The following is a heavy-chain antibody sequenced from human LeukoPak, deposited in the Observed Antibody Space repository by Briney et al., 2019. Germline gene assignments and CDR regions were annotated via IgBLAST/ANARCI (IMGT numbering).Heavy chain of an antibody. CDR1: GGSISSYY. CDR3: ARDLAAAGSRGWFDP. D-gene: IGHD6-13*01. V-gene: IGHV4-4*07. CDR2: IYTSGST. J-gene: IGHJ5*02. Sequence: SETLSLTCTVSGGSISSYYWSWIRQPAGKGLEWIGRIYTSGSTNYNPSLKSRVTMSVDTSKNQLSLKLSSVTAADTAVYYCARDLAAAGSRGWFDPWGQGTLVTVSS.